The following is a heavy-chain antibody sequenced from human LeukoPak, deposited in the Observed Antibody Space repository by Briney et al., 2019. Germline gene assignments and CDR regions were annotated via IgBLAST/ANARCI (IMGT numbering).Heavy chain of an antibody. Sequence: SETLSLTCIVSGGSISISSYYWGWIRQPPGKGLEWIGSIYYSGSTYYNPSLKSRVTISVDTSNNQFSLKVRSVTAADTAVYYCARRPINYRAFDYWGQGTLVTVSS. V-gene: IGHV4-39*01. CDR2: IYYSGST. CDR1: GGSISISSYY. J-gene: IGHJ4*02. CDR3: ARRPINYRAFDY. D-gene: IGHD5-12*01.